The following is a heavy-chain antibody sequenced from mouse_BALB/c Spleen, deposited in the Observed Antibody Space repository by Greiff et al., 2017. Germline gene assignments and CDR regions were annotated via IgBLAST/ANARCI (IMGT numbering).Heavy chain of an antibody. J-gene: IGHJ4*01. V-gene: IGHV5-4*02. CDR3: ARGGDYAMDY. Sequence: EVMLVESGGGLVKPGGSLKLSCAASGFAFSSYDMYWVRQTPEKRLEWVATISDGGSYTYYPDSVKGRFTVSRDNAKNNLYLQMSSLKSEDTAMYYCARGGDYAMDYWGQGTSVTVSS. CDR2: ISDGGSYT. CDR1: GFAFSSYD.